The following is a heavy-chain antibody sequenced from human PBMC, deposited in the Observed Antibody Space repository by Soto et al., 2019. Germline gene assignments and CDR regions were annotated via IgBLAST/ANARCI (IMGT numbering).Heavy chain of an antibody. CDR2: ISGSGGST. D-gene: IGHD3-22*01. CDR3: AKDPTIVVVIRGYYFDY. Sequence: PGGSLRLSCAASGFTFSSYAMSWVRQAPGKGLEWVSAISGSGGSTYYADSVKGRFTISRDNSKNTLYLQMNSLRAEDTAVYYCAKDPTIVVVIRGYYFDYWGQGTLVTASS. V-gene: IGHV3-23*01. CDR1: GFTFSSYA. J-gene: IGHJ4*02.